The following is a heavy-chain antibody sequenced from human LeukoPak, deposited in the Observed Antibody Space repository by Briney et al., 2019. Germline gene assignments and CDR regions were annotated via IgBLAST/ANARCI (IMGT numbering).Heavy chain of an antibody. D-gene: IGHD3-10*01. Sequence: SETLSLTCAVYGGSFSGYYWSWIRQPAGKGLEWIGHIYTSGTTNYNPSLKSRVTMSIDTSKNQFSLKLSSVTAADTAIYYCARDAKYYYGSRTYFFFEYWGQGTLLTVSS. V-gene: IGHV4-4*07. J-gene: IGHJ4*02. CDR3: ARDAKYYYGSRTYFFFEY. CDR2: IYTSGTT. CDR1: GGSFSGYY.